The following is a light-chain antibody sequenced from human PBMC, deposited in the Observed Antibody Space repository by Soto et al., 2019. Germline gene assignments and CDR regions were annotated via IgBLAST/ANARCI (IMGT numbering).Light chain of an antibody. CDR3: QQYGSSPQT. Sequence: EIVLTQSPGTLSLSPGERANLTCRASQSVSSSYLGWYQQKLGQAPRLLIYGASDRATGSPYRFSGSGSGTYFTLTISRVEPGDFAVYYCQQYGSSPQTFGQGTKVEI. CDR1: QSVSSSY. V-gene: IGKV3-20*01. CDR2: GAS. J-gene: IGKJ1*01.